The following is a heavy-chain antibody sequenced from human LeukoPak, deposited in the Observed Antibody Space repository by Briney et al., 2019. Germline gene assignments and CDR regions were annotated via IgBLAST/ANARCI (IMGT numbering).Heavy chain of an antibody. D-gene: IGHD6-13*01. Sequence: PSETLSLTCTVSGGSISSYYWSWIRQPPGKGLEWIGYIYYSGSTNYNPSLKSRVTISADTSKNQFSLKLSSVTAADTAVYYCARGGLRSSWYAEYFQHWGQGTLVTVSS. CDR3: ARGGLRSSWYAEYFQH. CDR1: GGSISSYY. V-gene: IGHV4-59*01. J-gene: IGHJ1*01. CDR2: IYYSGST.